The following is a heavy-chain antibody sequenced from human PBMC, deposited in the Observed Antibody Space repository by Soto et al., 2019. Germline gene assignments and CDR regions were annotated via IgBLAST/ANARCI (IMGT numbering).Heavy chain of an antibody. V-gene: IGHV4-30-4*01. CDR1: GGSISSGYYY. J-gene: IGHJ4*02. CDR2: IYYSGST. Sequence: TSETLSLTCTVSGGSISSGYYYWSWIRQPPGKGLEWIGYIYYSGSTYYNPSLKSRVTISVDTSKNQFSLKLSSVTAADTAVYYCATMTLEWSNFDHWGQGTLLTVSS. CDR3: ATMTLEWSNFDH. D-gene: IGHD3-3*01.